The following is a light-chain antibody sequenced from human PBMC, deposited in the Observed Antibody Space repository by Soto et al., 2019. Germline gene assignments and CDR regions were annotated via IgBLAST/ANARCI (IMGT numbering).Light chain of an antibody. CDR3: QVWDSSSDHAV. CDR1: NIGSKS. Sequence: SYELTQPPSVSVAPGKTARITCGGNNIGSKSVHWYQQKPGQAPVLGIYYDSDRPSGVPERFSGSNSGNTATLTISRIDAGDEADYYCQVWDSSSDHAVFGGGTQRTVL. J-gene: IGLJ7*01. V-gene: IGLV3-21*04. CDR2: YDS.